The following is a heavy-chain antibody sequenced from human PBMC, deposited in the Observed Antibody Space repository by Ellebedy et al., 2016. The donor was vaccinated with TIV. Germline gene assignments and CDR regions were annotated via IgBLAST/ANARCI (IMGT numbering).Heavy chain of an antibody. D-gene: IGHD2-2*01. CDR2: ISGSGGNI. CDR1: GFTFSDYY. CDR3: AREDIAVVRDGMDV. J-gene: IGHJ6*02. V-gene: IGHV3-11*04. Sequence: GESLKISCAASGFTFSDYYMSWIRQAPGKGLEWLSYISGSGGNIQYADSVKGRFIISRDNAKRSLYLQMNRLRAEDTAVYYCAREDIAVVRDGMDVWGQGTAVTVSS.